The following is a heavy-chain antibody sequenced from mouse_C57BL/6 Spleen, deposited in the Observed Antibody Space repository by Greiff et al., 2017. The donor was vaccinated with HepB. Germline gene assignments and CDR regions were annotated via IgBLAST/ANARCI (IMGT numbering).Heavy chain of an antibody. CDR1: GFTFSDYG. CDR2: ISSGSSTI. CDR3: ARERAFYYDYPYYFDY. D-gene: IGHD2-4*01. Sequence: DVKLVESGGGLVKPGGSLKLSCAASGFTFSDYGMHWVRQAPEKGLEWVAYISSGSSTIYYADTVKGRFTISRDNAKNTLFLQMTSLRSEDTAMYYCARERAFYYDYPYYFDYWGQGTTLTVSS. J-gene: IGHJ2*01. V-gene: IGHV5-17*01.